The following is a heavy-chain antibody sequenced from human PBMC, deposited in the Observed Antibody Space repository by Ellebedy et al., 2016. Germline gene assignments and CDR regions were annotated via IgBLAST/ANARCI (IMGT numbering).Heavy chain of an antibody. Sequence: ASVKVSXXASGYTFTSYGISWVRQAPGQGLEWMGWISAYNGNTNYAQKLQGRVTMTTDTSTSTAYMELRSLRSDDTAVYYCARVAGGTYDFWSGYGDAFDIWGQGTMVTVSS. D-gene: IGHD3-3*01. CDR2: ISAYNGNT. J-gene: IGHJ3*02. CDR1: GYTFTSYG. V-gene: IGHV1-18*01. CDR3: ARVAGGTYDFWSGYGDAFDI.